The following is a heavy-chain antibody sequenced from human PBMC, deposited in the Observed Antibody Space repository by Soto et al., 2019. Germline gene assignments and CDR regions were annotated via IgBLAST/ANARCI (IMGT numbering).Heavy chain of an antibody. D-gene: IGHD4-17*01. V-gene: IGHV4-31*03. J-gene: IGHJ4*02. CDR3: ARGLTVTVAFDY. Sequence: QVQLQESGPGLVKPSQTLSLTCTVSGGSISSGGYYWSWIRQHPGKGLEWIGYIYYSGSTYYNPSLKSRVTISVDTSKNRFSRKLSSVTAADTAVYYCARGLTVTVAFDYWGQGTLVTVSS. CDR2: IYYSGST. CDR1: GGSISSGGYY.